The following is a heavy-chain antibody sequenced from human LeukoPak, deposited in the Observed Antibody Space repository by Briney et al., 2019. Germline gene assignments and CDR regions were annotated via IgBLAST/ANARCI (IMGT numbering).Heavy chain of an antibody. J-gene: IGHJ4*02. V-gene: IGHV3-15*01. Sequence: PGGSLRLSCAASGFTFSNAWMSWVRQAPGKGLEWVGRIKSKTDGGTTDYAAPVKGRFTISRDDSKNTLYLQMNSLKTEDTAVYYCTTGELYYDFWSTDYYFDYWGQGTLVTVSS. D-gene: IGHD3-3*01. CDR3: TTGELYYDFWSTDYYFDY. CDR1: GFTFSNAW. CDR2: IKSKTDGGTT.